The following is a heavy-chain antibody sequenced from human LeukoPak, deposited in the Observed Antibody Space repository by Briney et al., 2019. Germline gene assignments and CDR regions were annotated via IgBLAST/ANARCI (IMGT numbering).Heavy chain of an antibody. CDR3: AREMGGDYGSGTFFDL. CDR2: ISSGGDTK. V-gene: IGHV3-11*01. D-gene: IGHD3-10*01. Sequence: GGSLRLSCAASEFVFSDYYMSWDRQAPGKGLEWVSYISSGGDTKYYADSVKGRFTISSDNAKNSLYLQMNNLKAEDTAVYYCAREMGGDYGSGTFFDLWGQGNMVTVSS. CDR1: EFVFSDYY. J-gene: IGHJ4*02.